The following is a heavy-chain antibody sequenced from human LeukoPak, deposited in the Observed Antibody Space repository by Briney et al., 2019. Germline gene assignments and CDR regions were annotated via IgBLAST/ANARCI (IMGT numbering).Heavy chain of an antibody. Sequence: PSETLSLTCTVSGGSISNYYWSWIRQPPGKGLEWIGRIYTSGSTNYNPSLKSRVTISVDKSKNQFSLKVSSVTAADTAAYYCARVGPDFVSYYYYMDVWGKGTTVTVSS. CDR3: ARVGPDFVSYYYYMDV. D-gene: IGHD3-3*01. J-gene: IGHJ6*03. V-gene: IGHV4-4*07. CDR2: IYTSGST. CDR1: GGSISNYY.